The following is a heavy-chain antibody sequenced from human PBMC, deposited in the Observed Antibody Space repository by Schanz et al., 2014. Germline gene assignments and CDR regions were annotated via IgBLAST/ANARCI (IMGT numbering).Heavy chain of an antibody. J-gene: IGHJ6*02. CDR2: VSGTSIYI. Sequence: EVQLVESGGGLVKPGGSLRLSCAASGFTFSSYSMNWVRQAPGKGLEWVSSVSGTSIYIYYADSVKGRFTISRDNAENSMYMQMNRMSAEDTAVYYCASVRAAHPYYYGMDVWGQGTTVTVSS. V-gene: IGHV3-21*01. D-gene: IGHD6-6*01. CDR1: GFTFSSYS. CDR3: ASVRAAHPYYYGMDV.